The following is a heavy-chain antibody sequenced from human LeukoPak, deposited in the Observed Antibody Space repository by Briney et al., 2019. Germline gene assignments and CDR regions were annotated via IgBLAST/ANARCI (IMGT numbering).Heavy chain of an antibody. CDR3: TRDRGAYNLYDY. CDR2: IRSKAYGETA. CDR1: GFTFGDYA. V-gene: IGHV3-49*03. D-gene: IGHD1-1*01. J-gene: IGHJ4*02. Sequence: GGSLRLSCTASGFTFGDYAMSWIRQTPGKGLEWVGFIRSKAYGETADYAASVKGRFTISRDDSKAIAYLQMNSLKTEDTAVYHCTRDRGAYNLYDYWGQGTLVTVSS.